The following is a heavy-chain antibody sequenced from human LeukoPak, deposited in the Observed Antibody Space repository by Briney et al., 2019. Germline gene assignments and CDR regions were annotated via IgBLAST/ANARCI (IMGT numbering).Heavy chain of an antibody. CDR1: GFTFSSYA. V-gene: IGHV3-23*01. J-gene: IGHJ4*02. CDR2: ISGSGGST. CDR3: AKDYYDSSGYYGSLDY. Sequence: HSGGSLRLSCAASGFTFSSYAMSWVRRAPGKGLEWVSAISGSGGSTYYADSVKGRFTISRDNSKNTLYLQMNSLRAEDTAVYYCAKDYYDSSGYYGSLDYWGQGTLVTVSS. D-gene: IGHD3-22*01.